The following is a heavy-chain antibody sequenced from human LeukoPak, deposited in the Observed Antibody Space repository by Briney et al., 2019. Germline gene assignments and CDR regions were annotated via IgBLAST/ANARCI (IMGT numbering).Heavy chain of an antibody. D-gene: IGHD3-22*01. J-gene: IGHJ3*02. CDR1: GFTFSSYA. V-gene: IGHV3-23*01. CDR2: ISGGGGST. Sequence: GGSLRLSCAASGFTFSSYAMSWVRQAPGEGLERVSAISGGGGSTYYADSVKGRFTISRDNSKNTVYLQMNSLRAEDTAVYYCAKDGFSGYSDAFDIWGQGTMVTVSS. CDR3: AKDGFSGYSDAFDI.